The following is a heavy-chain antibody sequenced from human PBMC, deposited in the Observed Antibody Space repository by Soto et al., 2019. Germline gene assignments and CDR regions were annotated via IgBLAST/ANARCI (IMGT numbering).Heavy chain of an antibody. Sequence: ASVQVSCKVSGYSLTELYMHWVRQAPGKGLEWMGGFEPEDGETIYAQKFQGRVTMTEDTATDTAYMELSSLRAEDTPVYYCATDCDFWGQGTLVTVSS. V-gene: IGHV1-24*01. CDR3: ATDCDF. CDR1: GYSLTELY. J-gene: IGHJ4*02. CDR2: FEPEDGET.